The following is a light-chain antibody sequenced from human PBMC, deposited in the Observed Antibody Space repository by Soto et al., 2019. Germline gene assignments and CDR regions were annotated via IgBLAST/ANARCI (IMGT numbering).Light chain of an antibody. V-gene: IGKV1-5*01. CDR2: DAS. CDR1: QTISSW. J-gene: IGKJ1*01. CDR3: QQYDTSSRT. Sequence: DIQLTQSPSTLSASVGDRVIITCRASQTISSWLAWYQQKPGKAPKLLIYDASTLESGVPSRLSGSGSGTEFTLTISSLQPDDFATYYCQQYDTSSRTFGQGTKVDIK.